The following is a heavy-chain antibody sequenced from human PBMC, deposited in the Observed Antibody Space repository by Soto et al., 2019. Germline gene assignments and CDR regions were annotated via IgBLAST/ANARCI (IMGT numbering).Heavy chain of an antibody. J-gene: IGHJ5*02. V-gene: IGHV3-30-3*01. Sequence: QVQLVESGGGVVQPGRSLRLSCAASGFTFSSYAMHWVRQAPGEGLEWVAVISYDGSNKYYADSVKGRFTISRDNSKNTLYLQMNSLRAEDTAVYYCAREDYYDSSGYPTSGWFDPWGQGTLVTVSS. CDR3: AREDYYDSSGYPTSGWFDP. CDR1: GFTFSSYA. D-gene: IGHD3-22*01. CDR2: ISYDGSNK.